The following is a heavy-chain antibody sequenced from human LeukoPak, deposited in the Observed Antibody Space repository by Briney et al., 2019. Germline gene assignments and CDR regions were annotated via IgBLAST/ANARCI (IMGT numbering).Heavy chain of an antibody. CDR3: ARSPYCSSTSCYVKFDY. V-gene: IGHV4-4*07. Sequence: SETLSLTCTVSGGSISSYYWSWIRQPAGKGLEWIGRIYTSGSTNYNPSLKSRVTMSVDTSKNQFSLKLSSVTAADTAVYYCARSPYCSSTSCYVKFDYWGQGTLVTVSS. CDR1: GGSISSYY. D-gene: IGHD2-2*01. CDR2: IYTSGST. J-gene: IGHJ4*02.